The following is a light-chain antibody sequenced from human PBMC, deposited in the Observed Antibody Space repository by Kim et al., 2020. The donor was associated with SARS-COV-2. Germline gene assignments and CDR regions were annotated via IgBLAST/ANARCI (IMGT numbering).Light chain of an antibody. J-gene: IGKJ2*01. Sequence: LSSPVGDRDAITCRASQSISKWLAWYQQKPGKAPKLLISKASTLESGVPSRFSGSGSGTEFTLTISSLQPEDFATYYCQQYNNWYACGQETKLEI. CDR2: KAS. CDR3: QQYNNWYA. V-gene: IGKV1-5*03. CDR1: QSISKW.